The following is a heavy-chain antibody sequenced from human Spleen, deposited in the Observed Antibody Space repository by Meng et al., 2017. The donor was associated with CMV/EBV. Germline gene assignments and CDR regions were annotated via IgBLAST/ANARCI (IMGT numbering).Heavy chain of an antibody. CDR3: VKYQLPSGRISGSPFDF. V-gene: IGHV3-23*01. CDR1: GFTFSAFA. D-gene: IGHD3-10*01. Sequence: GGSLRLSCAASGFTFSAFAMSWVRHAPGKGLEWVSGIGVSDDDSYYADSVKGRFTMSRDKSKNMVSLQMDSLRAEDTAVYYWVKYQLPSGRISGSPFDFWGQGTLVTAPQ. J-gene: IGHJ4*02. CDR2: IGVSDDDS.